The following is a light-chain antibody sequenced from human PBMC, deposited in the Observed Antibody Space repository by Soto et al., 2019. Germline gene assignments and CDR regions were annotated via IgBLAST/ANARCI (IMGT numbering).Light chain of an antibody. CDR2: AAS. CDR1: QGISSY. CDR3: QHLHSYPLP. J-gene: IGKJ4*01. V-gene: IGKV1-9*01. Sequence: DIQLTQSPSFLSASVGDRVTITCRASQGISSYLAWYQQKPGKAPKLLIFAASTLHSGVPSRFSGSGSGTEFALTISSLQPEDFATYYCQHLHSYPLPFGGGTKVEMK.